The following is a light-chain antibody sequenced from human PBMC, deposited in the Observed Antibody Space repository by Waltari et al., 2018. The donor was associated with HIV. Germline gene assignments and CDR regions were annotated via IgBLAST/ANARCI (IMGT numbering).Light chain of an antibody. CDR3: QQYNYRPS. CDR1: HIISNE. CDR2: GAS. V-gene: IGKV3-15*01. Sequence: EILMTQSPDTLSASPGERVTLSCRASHIISNELAWYQQKPGQPPRLLIDGASTRATGIPGRFSGSGSGTEFTLTISSLQSEDSAVYYCQQYNYRPSFGGGTKVEVK. J-gene: IGKJ4*01.